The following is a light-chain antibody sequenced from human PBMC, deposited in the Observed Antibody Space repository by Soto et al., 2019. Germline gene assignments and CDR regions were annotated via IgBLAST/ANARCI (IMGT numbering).Light chain of an antibody. CDR1: SSNIGSNT. J-gene: IGLJ1*01. CDR2: GNN. CDR3: ATWDDSLNGYV. Sequence: QSVLTQPPSASGTPGQRVTISCSGSSSNIGSNTVIWYQQLPGTAPNLLIFGNNQRPSGVPDRFSGPKSGTSASLAISGLQSGDEADYYCATWDDSLNGYVFGIGTKVTV. V-gene: IGLV1-44*01.